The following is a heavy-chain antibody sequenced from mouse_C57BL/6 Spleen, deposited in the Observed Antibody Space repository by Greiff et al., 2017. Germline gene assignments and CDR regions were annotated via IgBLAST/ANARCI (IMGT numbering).Heavy chain of an antibody. Sequence: VQLQQSGAELMKPGASVKLSCKATGYTFTGYWIEWVKQRPGHGLEWIGEILPGSGSTNNNEKFKGKATFTADKSSNTAYMQISSLTTEDSAIYYCARWGGLLRYFDVWGTGTTVTVSS. D-gene: IGHD2-3*01. CDR2: ILPGSGST. CDR3: ARWGGLLRYFDV. V-gene: IGHV1-9*01. CDR1: GYTFTGYW. J-gene: IGHJ1*03.